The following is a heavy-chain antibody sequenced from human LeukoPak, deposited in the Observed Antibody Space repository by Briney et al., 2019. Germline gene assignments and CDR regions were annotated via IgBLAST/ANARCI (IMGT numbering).Heavy chain of an antibody. D-gene: IGHD6-6*01. J-gene: IGHJ3*02. Sequence: GGSLRLSCAASGFTLSSYEMNWVREAPGKGLVWVSYISSSGSTIYYAASVKGGFTISRDNAKNSLSLQMNSLSAEDTAVYYCARDLSIAARGGISGQGTMVTVSS. V-gene: IGHV3-48*03. CDR2: ISSSGSTI. CDR3: ARDLSIAARGGI. CDR1: GFTLSSYE.